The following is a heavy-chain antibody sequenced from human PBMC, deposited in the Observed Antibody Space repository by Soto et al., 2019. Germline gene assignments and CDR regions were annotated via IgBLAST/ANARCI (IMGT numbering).Heavy chain of an antibody. CDR3: AHQGQAPSHVERAFDI. CDR1: GFSLSTSGVG. J-gene: IGHJ3*02. V-gene: IGHV2-5*02. Sequence: QITLKESGPTLVKPTQTLTLTCTFSGFSLSTSGVGVGWIRQPPGKALEWLALIYWDDDKRYSPSLKSRLTITKDTSKNQVVLTMTSMDPVDTATYYCAHQGQAPSHVERAFDIWGQGTMVTVSS. CDR2: IYWDDDK.